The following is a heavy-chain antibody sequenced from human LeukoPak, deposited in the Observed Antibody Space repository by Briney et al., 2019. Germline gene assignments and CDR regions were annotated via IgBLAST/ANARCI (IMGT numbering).Heavy chain of an antibody. Sequence: GGSLRLSCAASGFTFSSYSVNWVRQAPGKELEWVSSISSSSSYIYYADSVKGRFTISRDNAKNSLYLQMNSLRAEDTAVYYCARGLAVAGAIIDYWGQGTLVTVSS. CDR1: GFTFSSYS. V-gene: IGHV3-21*01. CDR3: ARGLAVAGAIIDY. D-gene: IGHD6-19*01. J-gene: IGHJ4*02. CDR2: ISSSSSYI.